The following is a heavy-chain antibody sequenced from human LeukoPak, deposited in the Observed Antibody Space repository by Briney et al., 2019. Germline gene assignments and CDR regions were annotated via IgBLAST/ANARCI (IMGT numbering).Heavy chain of an antibody. J-gene: IGHJ4*02. CDR1: GFTFSNNA. CDR2: ITADGGTT. V-gene: IGHV3-23*01. D-gene: IGHD6-6*01. CDR3: ASRGSSSSQYY. Sequence: GGSLRPSCAASGFTFSNNATSWVRQAPGKGLEWVSAITADGGTTFYADSVKGRFTISRDNSKNTLYLQVNSLRADDTAVYYCASRGSSSSQYYWGQGTLVTVSS.